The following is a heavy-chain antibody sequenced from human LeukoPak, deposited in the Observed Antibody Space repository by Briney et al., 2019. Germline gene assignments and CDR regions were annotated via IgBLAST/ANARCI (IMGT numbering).Heavy chain of an antibody. CDR3: ASGYMYGGDF. J-gene: IGHJ4*02. D-gene: IGHD5-18*01. CDR2: ISSSSSNT. V-gene: IGHV3-48*03. Sequence: GGSLRLSCAASGFTFSSYEMHWVRQAPGKGLEWVSHISSSSSNTHYTDSVKGRFTISRDNARNSLYMQMNSLRAEDTAVYYCASGYMYGGDFWGQGTLVTVSS. CDR1: GFTFSSYE.